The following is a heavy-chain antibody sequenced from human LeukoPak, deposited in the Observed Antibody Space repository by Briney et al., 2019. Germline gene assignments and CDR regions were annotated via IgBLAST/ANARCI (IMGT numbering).Heavy chain of an antibody. Sequence: LGRSLRLSCAASGFTFDDYAMHWVRQAPGKGLEWVSGISWNSGSIGYADSVKGRFTISRDNAKNSLYLQMNSLRAEDMALYYCAKGGQYSSGWDYYFDYWGQGTLVTVSS. D-gene: IGHD6-19*01. CDR1: GFTFDDYA. CDR3: AKGGQYSSGWDYYFDY. CDR2: ISWNSGSI. V-gene: IGHV3-9*03. J-gene: IGHJ4*02.